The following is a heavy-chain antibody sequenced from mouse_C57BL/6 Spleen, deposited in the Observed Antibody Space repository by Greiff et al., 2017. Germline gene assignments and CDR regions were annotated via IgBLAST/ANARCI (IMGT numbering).Heavy chain of an antibody. CDR2: IHPSDSDT. Sequence: QVQLQQPGAELVKPGASVKVSCKASGYTFTSYWMHWVKQRPGQGLEWIGRIHPSDSDTNYNQKFKGKATLTVDKSSSTAYMQLSSLTSDDSAVYYCAIAYYYGSSYNAMDYWGQGTSVTVSS. D-gene: IGHD1-1*01. J-gene: IGHJ4*01. CDR3: AIAYYYGSSYNAMDY. V-gene: IGHV1-74*01. CDR1: GYTFTSYW.